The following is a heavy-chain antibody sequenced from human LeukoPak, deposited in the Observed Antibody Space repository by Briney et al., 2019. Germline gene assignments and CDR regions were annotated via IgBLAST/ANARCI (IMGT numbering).Heavy chain of an antibody. J-gene: IGHJ4*02. Sequence: PGGSLRLSCAASGFTFGSYVMSWVRQAPGKGLEWVSAITGGSDSTYNADSVKGRFTISRDNSKNTLYLQINTLRAEDTAVYYCAKGSGPSWPYYFDYWGQGTLVTVSS. CDR1: GFTFGSYV. D-gene: IGHD6-19*01. CDR3: AKGSGPSWPYYFDY. V-gene: IGHV3-23*01. CDR2: ITGGSDST.